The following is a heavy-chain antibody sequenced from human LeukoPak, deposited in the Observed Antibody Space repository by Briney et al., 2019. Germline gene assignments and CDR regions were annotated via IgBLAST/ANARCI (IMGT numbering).Heavy chain of an antibody. CDR1: GGTFSSYA. Sequence: SVKVSCKASGGTFSSYAISWVRQAPGQGLEWMGGIIPIFGTANYAQKFQGRVTITTDESTSTAHMELSSLRSEDTAVYYCASIYYDSSGYYPYYYYYYMDIWGKGTTVTVSS. CDR2: IIPIFGTA. D-gene: IGHD3-22*01. J-gene: IGHJ6*03. CDR3: ASIYYDSSGYYPYYYYYYMDI. V-gene: IGHV1-69*05.